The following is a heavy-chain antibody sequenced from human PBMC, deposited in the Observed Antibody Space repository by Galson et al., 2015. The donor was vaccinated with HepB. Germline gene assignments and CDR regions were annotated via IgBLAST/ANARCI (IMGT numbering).Heavy chain of an antibody. CDR2: INAGNGNT. J-gene: IGHJ4*02. V-gene: IGHV1-3*01. D-gene: IGHD5-12*01. CDR3: ARDSWGGRGYSGPADY. Sequence: SVKVSCKASGYTFTSYAMHWVRQAPGQRLEWMGWINAGNGNTKYSQKFQGRATITRDTSASTAYMELSSLRSEDTAVYYCARDSWGGRGYSGPADYWGQGTLVTVSS. CDR1: GYTFTSYA.